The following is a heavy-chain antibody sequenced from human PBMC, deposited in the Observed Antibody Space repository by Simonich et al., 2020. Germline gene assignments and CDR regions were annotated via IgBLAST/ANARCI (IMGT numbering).Heavy chain of an antibody. CDR2: IFPGDYDT. CDR3: ARQLNDFDI. CDR1: GYSFTSYW. V-gene: IGHV5-51*01. D-gene: IGHD1-1*01. Sequence: EVQLVQSGAEVKKPGESLKISCKGSGYSFTSYWIGWVRQMPGKGLEWIVIIFPGDYDTRYSPSLHGQVTISADKSISTAYLQWSSLKASDTAMYYCARQLNDFDIWGQGTMVTVSS. J-gene: IGHJ3*02.